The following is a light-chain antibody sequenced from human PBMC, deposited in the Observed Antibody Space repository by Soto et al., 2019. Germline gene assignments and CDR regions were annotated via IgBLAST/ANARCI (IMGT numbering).Light chain of an antibody. CDR1: QDISTY. CDR2: LAS. Sequence: IQLTQSPSSLSASVGDRANITCRASQDISTYLAWYQQHPGRAPQLLVFLASTLESGVPSRFSGSGSGTDFTLTISRLQPDDFAAYYCQQLDSDPPWTFGQGTRVEIK. CDR3: QQLDSDPPWT. J-gene: IGKJ1*01. V-gene: IGKV1-9*01.